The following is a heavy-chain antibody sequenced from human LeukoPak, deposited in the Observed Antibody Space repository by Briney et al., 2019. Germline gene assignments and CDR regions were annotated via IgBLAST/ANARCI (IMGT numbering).Heavy chain of an antibody. Sequence: TGGSLRLSCAASGFTFSSYAMHWVRQAPGKGLEWVAVISYDGSNKYYADSVKGRFTISRDNSKNTLYLQMNSLRAEDTAVYYCARDLIYGGFDYWGQGTLVTVSS. J-gene: IGHJ4*02. D-gene: IGHD4-17*01. V-gene: IGHV3-30-3*01. CDR1: GFTFSSYA. CDR3: ARDLIYGGFDY. CDR2: ISYDGSNK.